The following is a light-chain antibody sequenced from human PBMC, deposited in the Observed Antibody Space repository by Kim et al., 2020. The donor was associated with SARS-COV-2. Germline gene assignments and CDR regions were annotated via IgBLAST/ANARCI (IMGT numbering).Light chain of an antibody. CDR2: EDN. J-gene: IGLJ2*01. V-gene: IGLV6-57*04. CDR1: SGSIASNY. CDR3: QSYDSRIKEVV. Sequence: NFMLTQPHSVSESPGKTVTISCTRSSGSIASNYVQWYQQRPGSAPTTVIYEDNQRPSGVPDRFSGSIDSSSNSASLTISGLKTEDEADYYCQSYDSRIKEVVFGGGTQLTVL.